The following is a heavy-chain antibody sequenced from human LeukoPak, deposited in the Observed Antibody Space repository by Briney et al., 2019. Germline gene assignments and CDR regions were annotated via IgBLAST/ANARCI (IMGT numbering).Heavy chain of an antibody. V-gene: IGHV4-30-4*07. CDR1: GGSISSGGYS. J-gene: IGHJ6*03. D-gene: IGHD2-2*01. Sequence: PSETLSLTCAVSGGSISSGGYSWSWIRQPPGKGLEWIGYIYYSGSTYYNPSLKSRVTISVDTSKNQFSLKLSSVTAADTAVYYCARGNQLADKTYYYYYMDVWGKGTTVTISS. CDR3: ARGNQLADKTYYYYYMDV. CDR2: IYYSGST.